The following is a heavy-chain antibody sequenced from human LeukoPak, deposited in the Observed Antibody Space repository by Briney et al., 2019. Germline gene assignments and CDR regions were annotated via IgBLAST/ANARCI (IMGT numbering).Heavy chain of an antibody. CDR3: ARLSEELGAHFDF. V-gene: IGHV5-51*01. CDR2: IYGGDSEI. Sequence: AGESLKIPWKGAGYRFNSYWIGWVRQIPGQGLQWMGVIYGGDSEIRNSPSFQGQVTISADKSINTAYLQWSSLKASDTAMYYCARLSEELGAHFDFWGQGTPVTVSS. J-gene: IGHJ4*02. CDR1: GYRFNSYW. D-gene: IGHD1-26*01.